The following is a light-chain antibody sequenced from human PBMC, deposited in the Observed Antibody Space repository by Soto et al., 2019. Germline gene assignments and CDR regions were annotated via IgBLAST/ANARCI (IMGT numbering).Light chain of an antibody. CDR3: QQYGSSPT. V-gene: IGKV3-20*01. CDR2: GAS. J-gene: IGKJ1*01. Sequence: ENVLTQSPGTLSLTPGERATLSCRASQSVSSSYLAWYQQKPGQAPRLLTYGASSRATGIPDRFSGSGSGTDFTLTISRLEPEDFAVYYCQQYGSSPTFGQGTKGAI. CDR1: QSVSSSY.